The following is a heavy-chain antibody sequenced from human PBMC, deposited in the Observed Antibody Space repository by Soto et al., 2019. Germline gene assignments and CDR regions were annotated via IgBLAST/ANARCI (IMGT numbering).Heavy chain of an antibody. CDR3: VRHWLRDSIPDWFDP. D-gene: IGHD3-22*01. CDR2: VYSGGST. Sequence: SETLSLTCTVSDDSISSSSHYWGWIRQSPGKGLEWIGSVYSGGSTYYSPSLKSRVTISVDTSKSRFSLNLSSVTAADTAVYYCVRHWLRDSIPDWFDPWGQGTLVTVSS. CDR1: DDSISSSSHY. V-gene: IGHV4-39*01. J-gene: IGHJ5*02.